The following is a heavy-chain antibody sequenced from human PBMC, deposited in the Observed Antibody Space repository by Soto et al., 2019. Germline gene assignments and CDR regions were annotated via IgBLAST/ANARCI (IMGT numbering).Heavy chain of an antibody. CDR3: ARDGNRGYDMDV. CDR1: GFDFSKYN. V-gene: IGHV3-48*02. D-gene: IGHD1-1*01. Sequence: EVQVVESGGGLIQPGGSLRLSCAGSGFDFSKYNMDWVRQAPGKGLEWISYISNTSRTKFYADSVKGRFTISRDNARNSLFLEMNSLRDEDTAVYYCARDGNRGYDMDVGGQGTTVTVSS. J-gene: IGHJ6*02. CDR2: ISNTSRTK.